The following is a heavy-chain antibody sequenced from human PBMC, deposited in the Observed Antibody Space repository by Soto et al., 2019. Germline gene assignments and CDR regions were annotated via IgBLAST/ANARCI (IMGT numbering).Heavy chain of an antibody. J-gene: IGHJ5*02. CDR3: ARHNGYGWFDP. Sequence: GGSLRLSCAASGFTFSNYIMDWVRQAPGKGLEWVSYISSSSSTIYYADSAKGRFTISRDNAKNSLYLQMNSLRAEDTAVYYCARHNGYGWFDPWGQGTLVTVSS. D-gene: IGHD5-18*01. CDR2: ISSSSSTI. V-gene: IGHV3-48*01. CDR1: GFTFSNYI.